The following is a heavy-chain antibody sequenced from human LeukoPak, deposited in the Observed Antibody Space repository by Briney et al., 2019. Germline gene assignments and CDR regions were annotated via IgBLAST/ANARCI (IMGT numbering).Heavy chain of an antibody. V-gene: IGHV1-18*01. CDR1: GYTFTSYG. J-gene: IGHJ4*02. Sequence: EASVKVSCKASGYTFTSYGISWVRQAPGQGLEWMEWISAYNGNTNYAQKLQGRVTMTTDTSTSTAYMELRSLRSDDTAVYYCARDWRRYSSSPYYFDYWGQGTLVTVSS. CDR2: ISAYNGNT. D-gene: IGHD6-6*01. CDR3: ARDWRRYSSSPYYFDY.